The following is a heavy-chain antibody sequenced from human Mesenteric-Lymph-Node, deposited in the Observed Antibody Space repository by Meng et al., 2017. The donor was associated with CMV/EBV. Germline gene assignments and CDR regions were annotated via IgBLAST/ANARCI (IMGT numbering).Heavy chain of an antibody. D-gene: IGHD3-16*01. V-gene: IGHV4-39*07. CDR3: AKNATGGGWFDP. Sequence: SETLSLTCTVSGASITSGSGYWGWIRQSPGKGLEWIGTVYYSGSTHYHPPVRSRVRMSVDTSKNLFSLELSYVTAADTAVYYCAKNATGGGWFDPWGQGTLVTVSS. J-gene: IGHJ5*02. CDR1: GASITSGSGY. CDR2: VYYSGST.